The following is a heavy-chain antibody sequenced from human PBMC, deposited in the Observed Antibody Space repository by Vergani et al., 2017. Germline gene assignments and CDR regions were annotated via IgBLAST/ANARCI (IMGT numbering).Heavy chain of an antibody. CDR1: GFKFSDHY. CDR3: AKDPVISTTRRYNAMDV. D-gene: IGHD3-22*01. V-gene: IGHV3-11*04. J-gene: IGHJ6*02. CDR2: ISPGASTV. Sequence: LEESGGGSVKPGGSLRLSCAASGFKFSDHYMSWIRQAPGKGLEWVSHISPGASTVSYTDSVTGRFTVSRDNDNNSLTLDMTTLRVEDTAVYYFAKDPVISTTRRYNAMDVWGQGTTVTVSS.